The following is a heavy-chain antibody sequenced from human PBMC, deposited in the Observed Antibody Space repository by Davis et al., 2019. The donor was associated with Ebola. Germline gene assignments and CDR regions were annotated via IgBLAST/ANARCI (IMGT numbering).Heavy chain of an antibody. D-gene: IGHD5-18*01. J-gene: IGHJ5*02. CDR1: GGTFSSYA. CDR2: IIPILGIA. Sequence: SVKVSCKASGGTFSSYAISWVRQAPGQGLEWMGGIIPILGIANYAQKFQGRVTITADESTSTAYMELSSLRSEDTAVYYCASQSRGYSYGYQGGWFDPWGQGTLVTVSS. V-gene: IGHV1-69*10. CDR3: ASQSRGYSYGYQGGWFDP.